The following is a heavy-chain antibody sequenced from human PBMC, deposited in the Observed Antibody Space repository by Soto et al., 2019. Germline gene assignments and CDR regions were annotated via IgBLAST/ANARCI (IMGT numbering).Heavy chain of an antibody. Sequence: EVQLLESGGGLVQPGGSLRLSCAASGFTFSSYAMSWVRQAPGKGLEWVSAISGSGGSTYYADSVKGRFTISRDNSKNTLYLQMNSLRAEDTAVYYCAKDEEAARLPADYFDYWGQGTLVTVSS. D-gene: IGHD6-6*01. CDR2: ISGSGGST. J-gene: IGHJ4*02. CDR1: GFTFSSYA. CDR3: AKDEEAARLPADYFDY. V-gene: IGHV3-23*01.